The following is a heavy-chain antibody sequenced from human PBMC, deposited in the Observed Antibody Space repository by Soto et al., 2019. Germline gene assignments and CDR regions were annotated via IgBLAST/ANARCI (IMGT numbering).Heavy chain of an antibody. J-gene: IGHJ4*02. V-gene: IGHV4-39*01. CDR2: FEYSGST. CDR1: GGSISSSSYY. CDR3: ARHEGSGWDTPFAY. Sequence: QLQLQESGPGLVKPSETLFLTCTVSGGSISSSSYYWGWIRQPPGKGRERIGSFEYSGSTYDNPSRKGRVTMSVDTSKNQFSLKLTSVTAADTAVYYCARHEGSGWDTPFAYWGQGTLVTVSS. D-gene: IGHD6-19*01.